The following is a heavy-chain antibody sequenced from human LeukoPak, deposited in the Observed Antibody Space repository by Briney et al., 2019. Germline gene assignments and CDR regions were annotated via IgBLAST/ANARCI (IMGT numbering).Heavy chain of an antibody. CDR2: IYGGGDT. J-gene: IGHJ4*02. V-gene: IGHV3-66*01. CDR1: GFTFSSYA. Sequence: GGSLGLSCAASGFTFSSYAMSWVRQAPGKGLEWVSVIYGGGDTYYADFVKGRFTVSRDNSKNTVYLQMNSLRAEDTAVYFCAKVAIRTYGGNWGYWGQGAPVIVSS. CDR3: AKVAIRTYGGNWGY. D-gene: IGHD4-23*01.